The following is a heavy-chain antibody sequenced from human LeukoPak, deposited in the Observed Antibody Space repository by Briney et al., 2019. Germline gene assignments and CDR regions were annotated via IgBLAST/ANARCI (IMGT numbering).Heavy chain of an antibody. J-gene: IGHJ3*02. CDR1: GYTFTSYY. CDR3: ARVRDGYNDAYDI. CDR2: IKPSGGDT. D-gene: IGHD5-24*01. Sequence: ASVKVSCEASGYTFTSYYMHWVRQAPGQGLEWMGIIKPSGGDTSYAQTFQGRVFMARDTSTSTVYMELSSLKSEDTAVYYCARVRDGYNDAYDIWGQGTMVTVSS. V-gene: IGHV1-46*01.